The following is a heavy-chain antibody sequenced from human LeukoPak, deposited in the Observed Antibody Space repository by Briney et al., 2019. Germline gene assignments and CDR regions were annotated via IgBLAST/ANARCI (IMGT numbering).Heavy chain of an antibody. J-gene: IGHJ4*02. V-gene: IGHV3-23*01. CDR1: GFTFSSYA. D-gene: IGHD1-1*01. CDR3: AKAPMEYTWYIHFDY. CDR2: ISGSGGST. Sequence: GGSLRLSCAASGFTFSSYAMSWVRQAPGKGLEWVSAISGSGGSTYYADSVKGRFTISRDNSKNTLYLQINSLRAEDTAIYYCAKAPMEYTWYIHFDYWGQGTLVTVSS.